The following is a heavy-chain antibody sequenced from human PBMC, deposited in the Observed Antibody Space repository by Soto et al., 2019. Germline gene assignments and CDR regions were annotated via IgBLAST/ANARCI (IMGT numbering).Heavy chain of an antibody. J-gene: IGHJ4*02. Sequence: ENLYLACTVQGGSISSSSYYWGWIRQPPGKGLEWIGSIYYSGSTYYNPSLKSRVTISVDTSKNQFSLKLSSVTAANTAAYYCVSRGAQWGQVTL. V-gene: IGHV4-39*01. CDR1: GGSISSSSYY. CDR2: IYYSGST. CDR3: VSRGAQ. D-gene: IGHD3-10*01.